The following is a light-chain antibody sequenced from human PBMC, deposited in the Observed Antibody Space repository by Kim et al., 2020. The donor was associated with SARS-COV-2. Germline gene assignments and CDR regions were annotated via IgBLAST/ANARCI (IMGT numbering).Light chain of an antibody. CDR2: KAS. J-gene: IGKJ1*01. CDR1: QSIAGW. Sequence: DFQMTQSPSTLSASVGGRVTITCRASQSIAGWLAWYQQKPGKAPNLLIYKASNLKSGVPSRFSGSGFGTEFTLTINSLQPDDSATYYCQQYHTYWTFGQGTKLEI. V-gene: IGKV1-5*03. CDR3: QQYHTYWT.